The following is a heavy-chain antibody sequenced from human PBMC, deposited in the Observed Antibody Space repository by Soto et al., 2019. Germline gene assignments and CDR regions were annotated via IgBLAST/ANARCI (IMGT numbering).Heavy chain of an antibody. D-gene: IGHD3-16*01. CDR3: ARGIDYRWAD. CDR2: IHHSGST. J-gene: IGHJ4*02. V-gene: IGHV4-4*02. Sequence: QVQLQESGPGLVKPSGTLFLTCVVSGDSIISQSHWWSWVRQSPGEGLEWMGEIHHSGSTNYNPSLKSRVTMSVDNRKNQFSLQMTSVTAADTAVHYCARGIDYRWADWGQGSLVIVSS. CDR1: GDSIISQSHW.